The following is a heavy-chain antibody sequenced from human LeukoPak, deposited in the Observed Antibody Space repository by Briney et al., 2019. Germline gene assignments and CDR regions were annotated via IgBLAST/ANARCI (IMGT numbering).Heavy chain of an antibody. CDR3: ASGSYSFYYFDY. CDR1: GGSIRSYY. CDR2: IYYSGST. J-gene: IGHJ4*02. Sequence: SETLSLTCTVSGGSIRSYYWSWIRQPPGKGLEWIGYIYYSGSTIYNPSLKSRVTISLDTSKNQFSLKLSSVTAADTAVYYCASGSYSFYYFDYWGQGTLVIVSS. D-gene: IGHD1-26*01. V-gene: IGHV4-59*01.